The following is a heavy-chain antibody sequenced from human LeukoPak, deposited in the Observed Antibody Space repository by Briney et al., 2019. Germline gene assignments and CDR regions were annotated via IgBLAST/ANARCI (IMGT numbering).Heavy chain of an antibody. Sequence: PGGSLRLSCAAPGFTFSSYAMSWVRQAPGKGLEWVAVIWYDGSNKYYADSVKGRFTISRDNSKNTLYLQMNSLRAEDTAVYYCARDRSNMLDYWGQGTLVTVSS. CDR2: IWYDGSNK. J-gene: IGHJ4*02. CDR3: ARDRSNMLDY. V-gene: IGHV3-33*08. D-gene: IGHD6-13*01. CDR1: GFTFSSYA.